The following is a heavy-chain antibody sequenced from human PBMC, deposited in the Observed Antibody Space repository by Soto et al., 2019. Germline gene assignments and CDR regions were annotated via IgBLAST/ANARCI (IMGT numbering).Heavy chain of an antibody. D-gene: IGHD2-15*01. CDR2: MNPNRGNT. V-gene: IGHV1-8*01. CDR3: VRAVRSGGSYDFDY. CDR1: GYTFTSYD. Sequence: VQLVQSGAEVKKPGASVKVSCKASGYTFTSYDINWVRQATGQGREWMGWMNPNRGNTGYARNFEGRVTMTRNTPITTAYMELSSLRSEDTAVYYCVRAVRSGGSYDFDYWGQGTLVTVSS. J-gene: IGHJ4*02.